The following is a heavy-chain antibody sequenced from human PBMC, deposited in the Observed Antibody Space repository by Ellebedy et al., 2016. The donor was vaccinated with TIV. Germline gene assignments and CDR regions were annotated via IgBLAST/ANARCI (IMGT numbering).Heavy chain of an antibody. CDR1: GGSISSYY. J-gene: IGHJ4*02. CDR2: IYYSGST. Sequence: GSLRLXXTVSGGSISSYYWSWIRQPPGKGLEWIGYIYYSGSTNYNPSLKSRVTISVDTSKNQFSLKLSSVTAADTAVYYCAREIQLWSPFDYWGQGTLVTVSS. CDR3: AREIQLWSPFDY. D-gene: IGHD5-18*01. V-gene: IGHV4-59*01.